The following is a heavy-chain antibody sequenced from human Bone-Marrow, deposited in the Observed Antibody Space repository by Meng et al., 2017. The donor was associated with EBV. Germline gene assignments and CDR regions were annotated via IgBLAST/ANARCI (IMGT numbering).Heavy chain of an antibody. CDR2: IYWDENK. CDR1: GCSLSTTGLG. CDR3: ARLYGSGTYYLDY. D-gene: IGHD3-10*01. V-gene: IGHV2-5*02. Sequence: QITLVDSARPLVEPSTTLTLTCTFSGCSLSTTGLGVGWIRQPPGKALEWLAVIYWDENKRYSPSLRRRLTITKDTSRNQVVLTLTNMDPVDTATYFCARLYGSGTYYLDYWGQGTLVTVSS. J-gene: IGHJ4*02.